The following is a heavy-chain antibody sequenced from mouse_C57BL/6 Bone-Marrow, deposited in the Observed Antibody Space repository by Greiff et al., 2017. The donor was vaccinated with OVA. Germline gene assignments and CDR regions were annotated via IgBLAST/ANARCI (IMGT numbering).Heavy chain of an antibody. D-gene: IGHD1-1*01. CDR3: ANYYGSSYGY. V-gene: IGHV1-42*01. CDR2: INPSTGGT. J-gene: IGHJ2*01. Sequence: EVQLQQSGPELVKPGASVKISCKASGYSFTGYYMNWVKQSPEKSLEWIGEINPSTGGTTYNQKFKAKATLTVDKSSSTAYMQLKSLTSEDSAVYYCANYYGSSYGYWGQGTILTVSS. CDR1: GYSFTGYY.